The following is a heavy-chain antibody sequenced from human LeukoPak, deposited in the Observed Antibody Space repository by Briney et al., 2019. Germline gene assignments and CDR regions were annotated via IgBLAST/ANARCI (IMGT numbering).Heavy chain of an antibody. Sequence: GGSLXXSCAASGFTFSSYGMSWVRQAPGKGLEWVSAISGSGGSTYYADSVKGRFTISRDNSKNTLYLQMNSLRAEDTAVYYCAKEAYSSGWFDYWGQGTLVTVSS. J-gene: IGHJ5*01. CDR3: AKEAYSSGWFDY. CDR2: ISGSGGST. V-gene: IGHV3-23*01. D-gene: IGHD6-19*01. CDR1: GFTFSSYG.